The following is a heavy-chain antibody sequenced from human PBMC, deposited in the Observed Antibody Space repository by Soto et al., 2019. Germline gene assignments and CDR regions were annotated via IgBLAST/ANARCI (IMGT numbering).Heavy chain of an antibody. V-gene: IGHV4-34*01. CDR1: GGSFSGYY. J-gene: IGHJ4*02. CDR2: INHSGST. Sequence: SETLSLTCAVYGGSFSGYYWSWIRQPPGKGLEWIGEINHSGSTNYNPSLKSRVTISVDTSKNQFSLKLSSVTAADTAVYYCARAIGGYWGRGTLVTVSS. CDR3: ARAIGGY. D-gene: IGHD3-16*01.